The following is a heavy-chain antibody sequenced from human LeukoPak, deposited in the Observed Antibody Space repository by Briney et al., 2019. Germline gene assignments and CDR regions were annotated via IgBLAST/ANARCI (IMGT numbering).Heavy chain of an antibody. D-gene: IGHD1-26*01. CDR2: ISYDGSNK. J-gene: IGHJ6*04. CDR3: ARDRGWELLQRDYYYGMDV. CDR1: GFTFSSYA. Sequence: GRSLRLSCAASGFTFSSYAMHWVRQAPGKGLEWVAVISYDGSNKYYADFVKGRFTISRDNSKNTLYLQMNSLRAEDTAVYYCARDRGWELLQRDYYYGMDVWGKGTTVTVSS. V-gene: IGHV3-30*04.